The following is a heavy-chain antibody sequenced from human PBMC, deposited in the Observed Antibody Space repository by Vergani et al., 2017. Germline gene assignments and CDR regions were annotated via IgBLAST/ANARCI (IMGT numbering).Heavy chain of an antibody. Sequence: EVQLLESGGGLVKPGGSLRLSCAASGFTFSTYSMNWVRQAPGKGLEWVSSISSSSSYIYFADSVKGRFAISRDNAKNSLYLQMNSLRAEDTAVYYCARDRDLMDVWGQGTTVTVSS. J-gene: IGHJ6*02. CDR2: ISSSSSYI. V-gene: IGHV3-21*01. D-gene: IGHD3-10*01. CDR3: ARDRDLMDV. CDR1: GFTFSTYS.